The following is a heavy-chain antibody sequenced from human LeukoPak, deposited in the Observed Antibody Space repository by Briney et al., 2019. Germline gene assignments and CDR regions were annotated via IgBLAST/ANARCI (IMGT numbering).Heavy chain of an antibody. CDR3: AKDTSIGRYCTNGVCSPFDY. CDR1: GFTFSNYA. CDR2: ISDSGGST. D-gene: IGHD2-8*01. V-gene: IGHV3-23*01. Sequence: PRGSLRLSCAASGFTFSNYAMSWVRQAPGKGLEWVSAISDSGGSTYDADSVKGRFTISRDNSKNTLYLQMNSLRAEDTAVYYCAKDTSIGRYCTNGVCSPFDYWGQGTLVTVAS. J-gene: IGHJ4*02.